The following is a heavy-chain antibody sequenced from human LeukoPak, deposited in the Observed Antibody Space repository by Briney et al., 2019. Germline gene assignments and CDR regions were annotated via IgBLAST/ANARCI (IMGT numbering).Heavy chain of an antibody. D-gene: IGHD4-17*01. J-gene: IGHJ2*01. Sequence: GGSLRLSRAASGFTFSSYAMSWVRQAPGKGLEXXXAISGSGGSTYYADSVKGRFTISRDNSKNTLYLQMNSLRAEDTAVYYCAKLDYGDYGYFDLWGRGTLVTVSS. CDR3: AKLDYGDYGYFDL. CDR2: ISGSGGST. CDR1: GFTFSSYA. V-gene: IGHV3-23*01.